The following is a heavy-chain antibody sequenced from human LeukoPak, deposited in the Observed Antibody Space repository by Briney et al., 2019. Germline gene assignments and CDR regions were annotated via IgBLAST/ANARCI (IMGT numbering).Heavy chain of an antibody. J-gene: IGHJ6*02. Sequence: PGGSLTLSCPASGFTFSSYSMNWVRQAPRKGLEWVSYIISSSSTIYYADSGKGRFTISRDNAKNSLSMQMNSLRDEDTAVYYCARDQGDGYNLSYYCYYGMDVWGRGTTVTVSS. CDR2: IISSSSTI. D-gene: IGHD5-24*01. CDR3: ARDQGDGYNLSYYCYYGMDV. CDR1: GFTFSSYS. V-gene: IGHV3-48*02.